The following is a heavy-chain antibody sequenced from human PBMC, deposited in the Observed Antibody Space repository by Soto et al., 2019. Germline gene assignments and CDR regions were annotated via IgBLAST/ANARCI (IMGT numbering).Heavy chain of an antibody. J-gene: IGHJ6*03. CDR3: ARVWAYDFWSGYRNYYYYYMDV. Sequence: GVSIRLSSAAAGFPFSSYSMNCVRQAPGKGLEWVSSISSSSSYIYYADSVKGRFTISRDNAKNSLYLQMNSLRAEDTAVYYCARVWAYDFWSGYRNYYYYYMDVWGKGTTVTVSS. V-gene: IGHV3-21*01. CDR1: GFPFSSYS. CDR2: ISSSSSYI. D-gene: IGHD3-3*01.